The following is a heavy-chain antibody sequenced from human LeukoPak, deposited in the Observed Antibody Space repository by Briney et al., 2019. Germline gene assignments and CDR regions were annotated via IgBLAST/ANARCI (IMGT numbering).Heavy chain of an antibody. V-gene: IGHV4-38-2*02. Sequence: SETLSLTCTVSGYSISSGYYWGWIRQPPGKGLEWIGSIYHSGSTYYNPSLKSRVTMSVDTSKNQFSLKLSSVTAADTAVYYCARALDPWGQGTLVTVSS. CDR2: IYHSGST. CDR3: ARALDP. CDR1: GYSISSGYY. J-gene: IGHJ5*02.